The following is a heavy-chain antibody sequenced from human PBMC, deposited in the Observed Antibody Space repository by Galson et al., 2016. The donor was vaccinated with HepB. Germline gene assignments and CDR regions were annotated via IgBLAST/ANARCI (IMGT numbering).Heavy chain of an antibody. D-gene: IGHD1-26*01. CDR1: NDSISTLHYS. V-gene: IGHV4-39*01. CDR3: ARFLTSEWDLPERPFDT. Sequence: ETLSLTCTVSNDSISTLHYSWGWIRQPPGKGLEWIGIIYYSGTTSYTPSLSSRVNISVETSKNQFSLTLNSVPASDTAVYYCARFLTSEWDLPERPFDTWGQGTLLTVSS. J-gene: IGHJ3*02. CDR2: IYYSGTT.